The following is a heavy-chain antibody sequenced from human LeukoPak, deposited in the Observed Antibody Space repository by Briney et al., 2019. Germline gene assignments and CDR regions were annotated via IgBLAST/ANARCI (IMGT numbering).Heavy chain of an antibody. CDR1: GFTFSNAW. CDR3: TAPIVGTTRLGY. Sequence: GGSLRLSCAASGFTFSNAWMSWVRQAPGKGLEWVGRIESKTDGGTTAYAAPVKGRFTISRDDSKSTLFLQMNSLKTEDTAVYYCTAPIVGTTRLGYWGQGTLVTVSS. V-gene: IGHV3-15*04. J-gene: IGHJ4*02. CDR2: IESKTDGGTT. D-gene: IGHD1-26*01.